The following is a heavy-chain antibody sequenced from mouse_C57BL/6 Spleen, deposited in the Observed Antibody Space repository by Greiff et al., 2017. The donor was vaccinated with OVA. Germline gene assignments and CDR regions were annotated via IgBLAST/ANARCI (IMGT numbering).Heavy chain of an antibody. V-gene: IGHV1-47*01. J-gene: IGHJ3*01. D-gene: IGHD2-5*01. CDR2: FHPYNDDT. CDR1: GYTFTTYP. CDR3: ARRSNYGGFAY. Sequence: VKLLESGAELVKPGASVKMSCTASGYTFTTYPIEWMKQNHGKSLEWIGNFHPYNDDTKYNEKFKGKATLTVEKSSSTVYLELSRLTSDDSAVYYCARRSNYGGFAYWGQGTLVTVSA.